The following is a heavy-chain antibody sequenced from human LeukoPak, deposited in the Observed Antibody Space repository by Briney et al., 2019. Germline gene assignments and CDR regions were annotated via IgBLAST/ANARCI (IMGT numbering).Heavy chain of an antibody. V-gene: IGHV3-23*01. Sequence: GGSLSLSCAASGFTFTTYAMSWVRQAPGHGLEWVSGISNSGDTTYYADSVKGRFTGSRDNSKNTLYLQMNSLRAEDTAVYYCARDVSDWGFVDYWGQGTLVTVSS. D-gene: IGHD7-27*01. CDR2: ISNSGDTT. CDR1: GFTFTTYA. J-gene: IGHJ4*02. CDR3: ARDVSDWGFVDY.